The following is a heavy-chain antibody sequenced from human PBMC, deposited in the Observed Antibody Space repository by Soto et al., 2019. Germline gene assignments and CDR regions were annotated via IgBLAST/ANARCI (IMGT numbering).Heavy chain of an antibody. CDR1: GFTFSSYG. Sequence: HPGGSLRLSCAASGFTFSSYGMHWVRQAPGKGLEWVAVISYDGSNKYYADSVKGRFTISRDNSKNALYLQMNSLRAEDTAVYYCAKDKEYYYDSSGEAYFDYWGQGTLVTVSS. CDR2: ISYDGSNK. J-gene: IGHJ4*02. D-gene: IGHD3-22*01. V-gene: IGHV3-30*18. CDR3: AKDKEYYYDSSGEAYFDY.